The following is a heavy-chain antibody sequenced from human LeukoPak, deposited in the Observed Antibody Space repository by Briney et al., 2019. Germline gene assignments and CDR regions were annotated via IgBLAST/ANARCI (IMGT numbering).Heavy chain of an antibody. CDR1: GFTFSSYW. D-gene: IGHD2-2*01. CDR2: IKQDGSEK. CDR3: ARVSPYYCSSTSCWRYYYYMDV. Sequence: GGSLRLSCAASGFTFSSYWMSWVRQAPGKGLEWVANIKQDGSEKYYVDSVKGRFTISRDNAKNSLYLQMNSLRAEDAAVYYCARVSPYYCSSTSCWRYYYYMDVWGKGTTVTVSS. J-gene: IGHJ6*03. V-gene: IGHV3-7*01.